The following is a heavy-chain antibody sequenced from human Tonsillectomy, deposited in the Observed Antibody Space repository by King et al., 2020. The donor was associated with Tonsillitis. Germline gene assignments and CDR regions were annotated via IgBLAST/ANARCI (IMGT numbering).Heavy chain of an antibody. CDR1: GGSISSSY. V-gene: IGHV4-59*08. CDR2: DYYSGST. Sequence: QLQESGPGLVKPSETLSLTCTVSGGSISSSYWSWVRQPPGQGLEWIGYDYYSGSTYYNPSLNSRVTISVDTSKNHFSLRLSSVTAADTAVYYCARSGIPAADWYFDLWGRGTLVTVSS. CDR3: ARSGIPAADWYFDL. D-gene: IGHD6-13*01. J-gene: IGHJ2*01.